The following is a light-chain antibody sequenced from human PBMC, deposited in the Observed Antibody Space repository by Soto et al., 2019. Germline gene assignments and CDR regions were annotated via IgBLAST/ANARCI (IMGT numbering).Light chain of an antibody. CDR1: SSDIGASNY. CDR3: TSYTTSTTWV. Sequence: QSALTQPASVSGSPGQSITVSCTGTSSDIGASNYVSWYQQHPGKAPKLIISEVSNRPSGVSSRFSGSKSGSTASLTISGLQAEDEADYYCTSYTTSTTWVFGGGTQLTVL. V-gene: IGLV2-14*01. J-gene: IGLJ3*02. CDR2: EVS.